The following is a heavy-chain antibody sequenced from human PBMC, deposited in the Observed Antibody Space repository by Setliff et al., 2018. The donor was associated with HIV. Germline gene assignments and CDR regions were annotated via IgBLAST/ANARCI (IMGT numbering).Heavy chain of an antibody. J-gene: IGHJ4*02. D-gene: IGHD6-19*01. CDR1: GFTFSRYS. V-gene: IGHV3-21*04. CDR3: ARDLPLSGREGEFDY. Sequence: GGSLRLSCSASGFTFSRYSMIWVRQAPGKGLEWVARISGDSVVADNPDSLQGRFIVSRDNAKNSLFLQMNSLGAEDTAVYYCARDLPLSGREGEFDYWGQGTQVTVSS. CDR2: ISGDSVVA.